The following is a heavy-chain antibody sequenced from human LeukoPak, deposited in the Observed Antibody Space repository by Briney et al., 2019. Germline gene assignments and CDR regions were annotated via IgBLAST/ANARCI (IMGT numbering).Heavy chain of an antibody. V-gene: IGHV3-15*01. D-gene: IGHD1-26*01. CDR3: TTGLWGGSYQRNSDY. Sequence: GGSLRLSCAASGFTFSNAWMSWVRQAPGKGLEWVGRIKSKTDGGTTDYAAPVKGRFTISRDDSKNTLYLQMNSLKTEDTAVYYCTTGLWGGSYQRNSDYWGQGTLVTVSS. CDR2: IKSKTDGGTT. CDR1: GFTFSNAW. J-gene: IGHJ4*02.